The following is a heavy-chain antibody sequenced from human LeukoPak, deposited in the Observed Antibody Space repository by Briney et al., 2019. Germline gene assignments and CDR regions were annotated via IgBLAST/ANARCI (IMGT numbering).Heavy chain of an antibody. CDR2: ISGSGGST. V-gene: IGHV3-23*01. CDR1: GFTFSSYG. J-gene: IGHJ3*02. CDR3: AKDRALRYFDWLSYDAFDI. Sequence: GGSLRLSCAASGFTFSSYGMSWVRQAPGKGLEWVSAISGSGGSTYYADSVKGRFTISRDNSKNTLYLQMNSLRAEDTAVYYCAKDRALRYFDWLSYDAFDIWGQGTMVTVSS. D-gene: IGHD3-9*01.